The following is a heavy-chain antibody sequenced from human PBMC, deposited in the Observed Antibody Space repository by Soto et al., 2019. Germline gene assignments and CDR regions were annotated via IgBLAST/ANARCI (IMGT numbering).Heavy chain of an antibody. J-gene: IGHJ4*02. V-gene: IGHV3-30*04. CDR1: GFTFSRHT. CDR3: ARDRLRLGELSLLGDLDY. D-gene: IGHD3-16*02. CDR2: ISYDGSNK. Sequence: QVQLEESGGGVVQPGRSLRLSCAASGFTFSRHTMHWVRQAPGKGLEWVASISYDGSNKYYADSVKGRFTISRDNSKNTLSVQMDSLRAEDTAVYYCARDRLRLGELSLLGDLDYWGQGTLVTVSS.